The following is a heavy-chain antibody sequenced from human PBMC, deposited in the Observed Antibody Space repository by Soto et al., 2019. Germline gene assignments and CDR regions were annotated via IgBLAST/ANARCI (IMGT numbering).Heavy chain of an antibody. CDR3: ARTVEMAPYYYYCMDV. J-gene: IGHJ6*02. CDR1: GGTFSSYA. CDR2: IIPIFGTA. V-gene: IGHV1-69*01. Sequence: QVQLVQSGAEVKKPGSSVKVSCKASGGTFSSYAISWVRQAPGQGLEWMGGIIPIFGTANYAQKFQGRVTITADESTSTAYMELSSLRSEDTAVYYCARTVEMAPYYYYCMDVWGQGSTVTVSS. D-gene: IGHD5-12*01.